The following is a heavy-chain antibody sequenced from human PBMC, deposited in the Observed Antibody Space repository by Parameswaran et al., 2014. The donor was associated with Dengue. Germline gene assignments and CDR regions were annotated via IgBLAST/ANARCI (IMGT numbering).Heavy chain of an antibody. V-gene: IGHV4-30-4*01. D-gene: IGHD2-15*01. CDR1: GGSISSGDYY. CDR3: ASSGVGVVVAAPYYFDY. Sequence: LRLSCTVSGGSISSGDYYWSWIRQPPGKGLEWIGYIYYSGSTYYNPSLKSRVTISVDTSKNQFSLKLSSVTAADTAVYYCASSGVGVVVAAPYYFDYWGQGTLVTVSS. CDR2: IYYSGST. J-gene: IGHJ4*02.